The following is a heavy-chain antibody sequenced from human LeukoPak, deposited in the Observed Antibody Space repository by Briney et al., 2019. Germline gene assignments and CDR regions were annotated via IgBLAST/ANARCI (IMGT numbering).Heavy chain of an antibody. J-gene: IGHJ5*02. V-gene: IGHV1-2*02. D-gene: IGHD6-6*01. CDR3: ARDLYSSSSDWFDP. CDR2: INPNSGGT. Sequence: ASVKVSCKASGYTFTGYYMHWVRQAPGQGLGWMGWINPNSGGTNYAQKFQGRVTMTRDTSISTAYMELSRLRSDDTAVYYCARDLYSSSSDWFDPWGQGTLVTVSS. CDR1: GYTFTGYY.